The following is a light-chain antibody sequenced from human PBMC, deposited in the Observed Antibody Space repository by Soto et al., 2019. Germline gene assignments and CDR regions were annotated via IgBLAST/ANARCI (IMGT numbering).Light chain of an antibody. CDR1: SSDVGGYGY. Sequence: QSALTQPASVSGSPGQSITISCTGTSSDVGGYGYVSWYQLHPGKAPKLMVFEVNNRPSGVSYRFSGSKSGNTASLTISGLHAEDEADYFCSSYSISTAYLFGTGTKVPVL. V-gene: IGLV2-14*01. CDR2: EVN. CDR3: SSYSISTAYL. J-gene: IGLJ1*01.